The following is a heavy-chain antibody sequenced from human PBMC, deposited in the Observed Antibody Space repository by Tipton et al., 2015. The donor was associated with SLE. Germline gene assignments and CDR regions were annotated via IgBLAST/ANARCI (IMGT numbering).Heavy chain of an antibody. J-gene: IGHJ3*02. D-gene: IGHD3-22*01. CDR3: AKDTMIVDGGAFDI. CDR2: ISGSGGSA. Sequence: SLRLSCAASGFTFSTYAMSWVRQAPGKGLEWVSAISGSGGSAYYADSVKGRFTISRDNSKNTLYLQMNSLRAEDTAVYYCAKDTMIVDGGAFDIWGQGTMVTVSS. V-gene: IGHV3-23*01. CDR1: GFTFSTYA.